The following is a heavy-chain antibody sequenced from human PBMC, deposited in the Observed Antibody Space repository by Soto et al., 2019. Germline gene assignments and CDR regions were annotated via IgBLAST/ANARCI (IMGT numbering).Heavy chain of an antibody. CDR3: ASSRYGEYRLHFDY. Sequence: SETLSLTCTVSGVSISSNHWNWIRQPPGKGLEWIGYIYYSGSTNYNPSLKSRVTISVDTSKNQFSLTLTSVTAADTAVYYCASSRYGEYRLHFDYWGQGTLVTFSS. V-gene: IGHV4-59*01. D-gene: IGHD4-17*01. CDR2: IYYSGST. J-gene: IGHJ4*02. CDR1: GVSISSNH.